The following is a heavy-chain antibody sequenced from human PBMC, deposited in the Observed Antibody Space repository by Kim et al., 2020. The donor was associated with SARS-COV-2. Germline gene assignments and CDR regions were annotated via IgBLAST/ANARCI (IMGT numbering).Heavy chain of an antibody. CDR2: IYSGGTT. D-gene: IGHD5-18*01. V-gene: IGHV3-66*01. CDR3: AACGNTALICPFDI. CDR1: GLSVTTNY. Sequence: GGSLRLSCAASGLSVTTNYISWVRQAPGKGLEWVSVIYSGGTTYYADSVRGRLSISRDPSKNILFLQMNGLRADDTALYYCAACGNTALICPFDIWGQGTVVTVSS. J-gene: IGHJ3*02.